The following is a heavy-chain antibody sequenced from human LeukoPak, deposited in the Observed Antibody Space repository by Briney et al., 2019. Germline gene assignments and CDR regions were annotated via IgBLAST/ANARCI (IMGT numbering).Heavy chain of an antibody. CDR1: GGSISSSY. J-gene: IGHJ4*02. D-gene: IGHD7-27*01. CDR2: IYYSGST. V-gene: IGHV4-59*01. Sequence: SETLSLTCTVSGGSISSSYWSWIRQPPGKGLEWIGYIYYSGSTYYNPSLKSRVTISLDTSKNQFSLKLNSVTAADTAVYYCARSLGHHDYWGQGTLVTVSS. CDR3: ARSLGHHDY.